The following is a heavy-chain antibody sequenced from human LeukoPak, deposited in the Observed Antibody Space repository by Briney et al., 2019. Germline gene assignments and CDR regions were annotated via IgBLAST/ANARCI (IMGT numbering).Heavy chain of an antibody. CDR2: IYYSGST. J-gene: IGHJ6*03. V-gene: IGHV4-59*11. CDR3: ARTMNYYYYMDV. Sequence: PSETLSLTCTVSGGSISSHYWSWIRRPPGKGLEWIGYIYYSGSTNYNPSLKSRVTISVDTSMNQFSLKLSSVTAADTAVYYCARTMNYYYYMDVWGKGTTVTVSS. CDR1: GGSISSHY. D-gene: IGHD3-3*01.